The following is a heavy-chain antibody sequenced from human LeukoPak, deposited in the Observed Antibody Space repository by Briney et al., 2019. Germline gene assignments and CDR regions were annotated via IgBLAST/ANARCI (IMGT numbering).Heavy chain of an antibody. V-gene: IGHV3-15*01. CDR3: TKYYYDSSGYLYYFDY. J-gene: IGHJ4*02. D-gene: IGHD3-22*01. Sequence: GGSLRLSCAASGFTFANAWMSWVRQAPGKGLEWVGRIKSKTDGGTADYTAPVKGRCTISRDDSKNTLYLQMNSLKTEDTAVYYCTKYYYDSSGYLYYFDYWGQGTLVTVSS. CDR2: IKSKTDGGTA. CDR1: GFTFANAW.